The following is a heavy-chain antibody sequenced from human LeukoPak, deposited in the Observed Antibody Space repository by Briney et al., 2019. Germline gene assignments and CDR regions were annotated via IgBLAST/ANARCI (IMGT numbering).Heavy chain of an antibody. D-gene: IGHD4-23*01. Sequence: GGSLRLSCAASGHTFSSYWMSWVRQAPGKGLEWVANTNQDGSEKYYVDSVKGRFTISRDNDKNSLYLQMDSLRAEDTAVYYCARDYGGNSIDYGGQGTLVTVSS. J-gene: IGHJ4*02. CDR2: TNQDGSEK. V-gene: IGHV3-7*05. CDR1: GHTFSSYW. CDR3: ARDYGGNSIDY.